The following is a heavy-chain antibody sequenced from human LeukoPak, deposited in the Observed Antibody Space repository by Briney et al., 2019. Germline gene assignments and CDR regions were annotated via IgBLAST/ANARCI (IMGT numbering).Heavy chain of an antibody. CDR1: GGSISSSVFY. J-gene: IGHJ5*02. D-gene: IGHD3-10*01. CDR3: ARHSYHYGSGSYYWFDP. Sequence: PSETLSLTCSVSGGSISSSVFYWDWIRQPPGKGLEWIGTIYYSGTTYQNPSLRSRVTISVDTSKNQFSLKLSSVTAADTAVYYCARHSYHYGSGSYYWFDPWGQGTTVTVSS. V-gene: IGHV4-39*01. CDR2: IYYSGTT.